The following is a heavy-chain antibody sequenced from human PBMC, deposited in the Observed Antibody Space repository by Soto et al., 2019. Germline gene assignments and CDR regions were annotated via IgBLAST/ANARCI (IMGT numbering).Heavy chain of an antibody. CDR3: ARGGAQEYGGNSLLPFDF. CDR2: VSWNSGTI. V-gene: IGHV3-9*01. J-gene: IGHJ4*02. D-gene: IGHD2-21*02. Sequence: GGSLRLSCAASGFTFDDYAMHWVRQAPGKGLEWVSGVSWNSGTIAYADSVKGRFTISRDNARNSLYLQMNSLRAEDTALYYCARGGAQEYGGNSLLPFDFWGQGTLVTVSS. CDR1: GFTFDDYA.